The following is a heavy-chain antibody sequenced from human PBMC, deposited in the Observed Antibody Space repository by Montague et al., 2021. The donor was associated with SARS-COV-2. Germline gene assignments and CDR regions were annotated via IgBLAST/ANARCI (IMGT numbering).Heavy chain of an antibody. CDR1: GFSLSTNGVG. Sequence: PALVKPTQTLTLTCTFSGFSLSTNGVGVGWIRQPPGKALEWLVLIYWDGDKRYSPSLMSRLTISRATSKNQVVLTMTNMNPVDTATYYCAHRREDATLITEWVDPWGQGTMVTASP. D-gene: IGHD3-16*01. CDR2: IYWDGDK. V-gene: IGHV2-5*02. CDR3: AHRREDATLITEWVDP. J-gene: IGHJ5*02.